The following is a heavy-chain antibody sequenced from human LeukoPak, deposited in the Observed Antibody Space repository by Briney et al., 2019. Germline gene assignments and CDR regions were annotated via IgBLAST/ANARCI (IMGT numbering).Heavy chain of an antibody. CDR1: GGTFSSYA. J-gene: IGHJ4*02. Sequence: GASVKVSCKASGGTFSSYAISWVRQAPGQGLEWMGGIIPIFATANYAQMFQGRVTITADESTSTAYMELSSLRSEDTAVYYCARGPITTRSHFDYWGQGTLVTVSS. CDR2: IIPIFATA. D-gene: IGHD3-22*01. CDR3: ARGPITTRSHFDY. V-gene: IGHV1-69*13.